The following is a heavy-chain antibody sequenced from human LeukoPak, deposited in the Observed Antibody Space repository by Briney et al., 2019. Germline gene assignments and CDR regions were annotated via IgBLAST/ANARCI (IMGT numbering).Heavy chain of an antibody. Sequence: SETLSLTCSVSGGSIMTTSYYWGWIRQPPGKGLEWIGSINYSGSTYYNPSLKSRVTISVDTSKNHFSLKLNSVTAADTAVFYCASDDGGRTGRFDPWGQGTLVTVSS. V-gene: IGHV4-39*07. D-gene: IGHD4-23*01. J-gene: IGHJ5*02. CDR1: GGSIMTTSYY. CDR3: ASDDGGRTGRFDP. CDR2: INYSGST.